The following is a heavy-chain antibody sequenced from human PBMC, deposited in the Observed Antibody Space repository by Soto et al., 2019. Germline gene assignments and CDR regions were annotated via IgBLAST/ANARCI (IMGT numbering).Heavy chain of an antibody. V-gene: IGHV3-30-3*01. D-gene: IGHD3-22*01. CDR2: ISYDGSNK. J-gene: IGHJ4*02. CDR1: GFTFSSYA. Sequence: QVQLVESGGGVVQPGRSLRLSCAASGFTFSSYAMHWVRQAPGKGLEWVAVISYDGSNKYYADSVKGRFTISRDNSKNTLYRQMISLRAEDTAVYYCARSGSSGYYYLQYYFDYWGQGTLVTVSS. CDR3: ARSGSSGYYYLQYYFDY.